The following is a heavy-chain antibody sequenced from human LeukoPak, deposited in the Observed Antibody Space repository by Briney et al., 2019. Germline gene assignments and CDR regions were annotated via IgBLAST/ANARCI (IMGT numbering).Heavy chain of an antibody. D-gene: IGHD6-13*01. V-gene: IGHV4-34*01. CDR1: GGSFSGYY. J-gene: IGHJ4*02. CDR3: ARGVIASGGNDFDY. CDR2: IFYSGST. Sequence: PSETLSLTCAVYGGSFSGYYWSWIRQPPGKALEWIGNIFYSGSTYYSPSLKSRVTISLDTSRNQFSLKLDSVTAADTAVYYCARGVIASGGNDFDYWGQGTLVTVSS.